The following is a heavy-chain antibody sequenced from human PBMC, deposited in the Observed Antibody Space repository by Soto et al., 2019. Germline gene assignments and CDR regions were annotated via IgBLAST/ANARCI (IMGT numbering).Heavy chain of an antibody. J-gene: IGHJ5*01. CDR2: IKSKSSGGTT. D-gene: IGHD2-21*02. Sequence: LVESGGGLVKPGGSIRLSCAASGFIFRNAWMSWVRQAPGKGLEWVGRIKSKSSGGTTDYAAPVEGRVTITRDDSKSILYLQMTSLTVEYTAVYFGTSEKGWRLSPLDSWGQGALVTVSS. V-gene: IGHV3-15*01. CDR3: TSEKGWRLSPLDS. CDR1: GFIFRNAW.